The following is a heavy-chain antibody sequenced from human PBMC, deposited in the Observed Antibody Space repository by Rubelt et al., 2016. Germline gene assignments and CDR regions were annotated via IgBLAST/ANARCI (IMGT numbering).Heavy chain of an antibody. CDR1: GGSISSRSYY. J-gene: IGHJ5*02. D-gene: IGHD3-22*01. CDR2: IYYSGST. Sequence: QLQLQESGPGLVKPSETLSLTCTVSGGSISSRSYYWGWIRQPPGKGLEWVGNIYYSGSTYYNPSLKSRVTVSVDTSKNKFSLQLKSVTAADTAVYYCARAFYDSSGYNRFDPWGRGTLVTVSS. V-gene: IGHV4-39*01. CDR3: ARAFYDSSGYNRFDP.